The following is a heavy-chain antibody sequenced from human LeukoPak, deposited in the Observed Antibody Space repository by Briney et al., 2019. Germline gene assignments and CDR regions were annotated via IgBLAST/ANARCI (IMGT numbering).Heavy chain of an antibody. J-gene: IGHJ4*02. V-gene: IGHV3-9*01. CDR3: AKDYYDFGYFDY. CDR2: ISWNSGSI. CDR1: GFTLGSYW. Sequence: GGSLRLSCAASGFTLGSYWMHWVRQAPGKGLEWVSGISWNSGSIGYADSVKGRFTISRDNAKNSLYLQMNSLRAEDTALYYCAKDYYDFGYFDYWGQGTLVTVSS. D-gene: IGHD3-22*01.